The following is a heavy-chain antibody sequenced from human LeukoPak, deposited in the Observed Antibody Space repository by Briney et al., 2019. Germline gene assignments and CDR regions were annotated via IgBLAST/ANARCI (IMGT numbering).Heavy chain of an antibody. V-gene: IGHV4-38-2*02. CDR1: GYSISSGYY. CDR2: IYHSGST. CDR3: ARVFLGYCTNGVCYKPYYFDY. D-gene: IGHD2-8*01. Sequence: SETLSLTCTVSGYSISSGYYWGWIRQPPGKGLEWIGSIYHSGSTYHNPSLKSRVTISVDTSKNQFSLKLSSVTAADTAVYYCARVFLGYCTNGVCYKPYYFDYWGQGTLVTVSS. J-gene: IGHJ4*02.